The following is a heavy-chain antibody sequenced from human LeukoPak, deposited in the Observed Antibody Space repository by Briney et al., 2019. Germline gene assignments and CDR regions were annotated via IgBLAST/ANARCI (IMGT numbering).Heavy chain of an antibody. Sequence: GGSLRLSCAVSGLTLSNYGMSWVRQTPRKGLEWVAGISGSGGSTSYADSVKGRFTISRDNPKNTLYLEMNSLRAEDTAVYFCAKRGVVIRVILVGFHKEAYYFDSWGQGALVTVSS. CDR3: AKRGVVIRVILVGFHKEAYYFDS. J-gene: IGHJ4*02. CDR2: ISGSGGST. V-gene: IGHV3-23*01. CDR1: GLTLSNYG. D-gene: IGHD3-22*01.